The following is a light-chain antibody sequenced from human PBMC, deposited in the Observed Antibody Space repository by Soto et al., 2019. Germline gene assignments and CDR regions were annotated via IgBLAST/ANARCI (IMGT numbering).Light chain of an antibody. Sequence: EIELTQSPATLSLSPGERATLSCRASQSISSYLDWYQQKRGQAPKLLIYDASKMDTGIPARFSGSGSGTDFTLTISSLEPEDFAVYYCQQRSNFPITFGQGTRLEIK. V-gene: IGKV3-11*01. CDR2: DAS. J-gene: IGKJ5*01. CDR3: QQRSNFPIT. CDR1: QSISSY.